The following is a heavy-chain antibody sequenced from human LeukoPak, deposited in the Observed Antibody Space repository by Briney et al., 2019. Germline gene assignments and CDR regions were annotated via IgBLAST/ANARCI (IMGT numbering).Heavy chain of an antibody. D-gene: IGHD6-19*01. J-gene: IGHJ4*02. CDR1: GFTVSSNS. V-gene: IGHV3-53*01. CDR2: LYSGGGA. Sequence: GGSLRLSCAASGFTVSSNSMSWVRQAPGKGLEWVSILYSGGGANYADSVKGRFTISRDNSRSTLFLQMNSLRAEDTAVYYCARRDTTGWYHHFDYWGQGTLVTVSS. CDR3: ARRDTTGWYHHFDY.